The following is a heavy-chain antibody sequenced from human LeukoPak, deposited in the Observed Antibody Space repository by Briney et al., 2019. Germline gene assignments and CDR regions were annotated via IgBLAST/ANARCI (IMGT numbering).Heavy chain of an antibody. Sequence: GGSLRLSCAASGFTFSSYEMNWVRQAPGKGLDLVSYISSSGSTIYYADSVKGRFTISRDNAKNSLYLQMNSLRAEDTAVYYCASPGYSSGWSRGYWGQGTLVTVSS. J-gene: IGHJ4*02. CDR1: GFTFSSYE. CDR2: ISSSGSTI. CDR3: ASPGYSSGWSRGY. D-gene: IGHD6-19*01. V-gene: IGHV3-48*03.